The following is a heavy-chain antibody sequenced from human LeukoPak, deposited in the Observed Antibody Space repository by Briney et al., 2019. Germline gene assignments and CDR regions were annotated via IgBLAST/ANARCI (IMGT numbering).Heavy chain of an antibody. Sequence: GGSLRLSCAASGFTFSDYYMSWIRQAPGKGLEWVSYIGSSGRTIYYADSVKGRFTISRDNAKNSLYLQMNSLRADDTAVYYCARDERWLPWRYFDYWGQGTLVTVSS. CDR3: ARDERWLPWRYFDY. CDR2: IGSSGRTI. J-gene: IGHJ4*02. V-gene: IGHV3-11*04. CDR1: GFTFSDYY. D-gene: IGHD5-24*01.